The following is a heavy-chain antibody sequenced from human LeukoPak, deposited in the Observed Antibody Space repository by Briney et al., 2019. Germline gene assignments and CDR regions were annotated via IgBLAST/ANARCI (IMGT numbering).Heavy chain of an antibody. CDR1: GFTFSSDW. J-gene: IGHJ4*02. V-gene: IGHV3-7*03. CDR3: AKSQQQLEEFDY. CDR2: IKPDEGEK. Sequence: GGSLRLSCAASGFTFSSDWMIWVRQAPGKGLEWVANIKPDEGEKYYVDSVKGRFTVSRDNAKNSLYLQMNSLRAEDTAVYYCAKSQQQLEEFDYWGQGTLVTVSS. D-gene: IGHD6-13*01.